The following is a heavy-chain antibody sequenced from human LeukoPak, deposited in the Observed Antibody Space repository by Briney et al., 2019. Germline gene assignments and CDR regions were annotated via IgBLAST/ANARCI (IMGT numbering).Heavy chain of an antibody. CDR1: GFTFSSYA. CDR2: ISSNGGST. D-gene: IGHD3-10*01. Sequence: GGSLRLSCAASGFTFSSYAMHWVRQAPGKGLEYVSAISSNGGSTYYANSVKGRFTISRDNSKNTLHLQMGSLRAEDMAVYYCARSRGYFDYWGQGTLVTVSS. V-gene: IGHV3-64*01. J-gene: IGHJ4*02. CDR3: ARSRGYFDY.